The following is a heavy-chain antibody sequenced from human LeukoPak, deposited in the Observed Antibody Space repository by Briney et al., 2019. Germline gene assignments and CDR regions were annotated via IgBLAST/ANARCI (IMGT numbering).Heavy chain of an antibody. CDR2: IWYDGSNK. D-gene: IGHD5-12*01. CDR1: GFTFSSYG. J-gene: IGHJ4*02. V-gene: IGHV3-33*01. Sequence: GGSLRLSCAASGFTFSSYGMHWVRQAPGKGLEWVAVIWYDGSNKYYADSVKGRFTISRDNSKNTLYLQMNSLRVEDTAVYYCARDRGNSGYDPFDYWGQGTLVTVSS. CDR3: ARDRGNSGYDPFDY.